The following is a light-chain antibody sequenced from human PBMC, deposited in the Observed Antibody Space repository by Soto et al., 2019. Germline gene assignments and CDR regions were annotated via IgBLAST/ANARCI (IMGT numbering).Light chain of an antibody. J-gene: IGKJ4*01. Sequence: DIQLTQSPSSVSASVGDRVTITCRASQDIGTWLAWFQQKPGKAPQLLISSTSSLQSGVPSRFSGSGSGTDFNLTISGLQTEDFATYYCQQANSFMFTFGGGTKVDIK. CDR1: QDIGTW. V-gene: IGKV1-12*01. CDR2: STS. CDR3: QQANSFMFT.